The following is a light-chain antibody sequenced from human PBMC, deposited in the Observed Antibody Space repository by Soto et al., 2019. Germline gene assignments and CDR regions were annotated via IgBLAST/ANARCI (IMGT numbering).Light chain of an antibody. V-gene: IGLV1-47*01. CDR2: RND. Sequence: QSVLTQPSSVSGTPGQGVTISCSGSISNIGNNYVYWFQQLPGTAPKVLSNRNDQRPSGVPDRFSGSKSGTSASLAISGLRSEDVADYYCAAWDDTVRSYVFGTGTKVTVL. J-gene: IGLJ1*01. CDR3: AAWDDTVRSYV. CDR1: ISNIGNNY.